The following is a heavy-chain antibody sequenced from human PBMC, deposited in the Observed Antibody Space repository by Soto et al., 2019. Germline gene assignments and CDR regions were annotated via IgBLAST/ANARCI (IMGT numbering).Heavy chain of an antibody. J-gene: IGHJ4*01. Sequence: GGSLRLSCAASGFTFSSYAITWVRQAPGKGLGWVSVISGSGSGKNFADSVKGRFTISRDDAKNTLYLQMNNLRAEDTAVYYCARDWKATGPSSFDYWGHGTLVTVSS. CDR3: ARDWKATGPSSFDY. V-gene: IGHV3-23*01. D-gene: IGHD6-13*01. CDR2: ISGSGSGK. CDR1: GFTFSSYA.